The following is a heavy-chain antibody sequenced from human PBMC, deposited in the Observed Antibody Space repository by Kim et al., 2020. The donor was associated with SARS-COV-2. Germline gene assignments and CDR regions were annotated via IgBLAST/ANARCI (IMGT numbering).Heavy chain of an antibody. CDR1: GFTFTNYL. CDR3: ARDEGQAEYVNYRFDY. CDR2: INQHGSQT. J-gene: IGHJ4*02. Sequence: GGSLRLSCVASGFTFTNYLMSWVRQAPGKGLEWVGNINQHGSQTYYVKSVKGRFTISRDNAKNSLFLQMNSLRAEDTAVYYCARDEGQAEYVNYRFDYWGQGTLVTVSS. V-gene: IGHV3-7*01. D-gene: IGHD2-2*01.